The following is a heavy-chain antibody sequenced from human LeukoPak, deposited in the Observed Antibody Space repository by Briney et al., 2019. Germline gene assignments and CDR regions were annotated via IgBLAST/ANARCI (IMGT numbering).Heavy chain of an antibody. CDR3: ATSGGTLGPTNYFAY. CDR2: IYNSGST. V-gene: IGHV4-59*12. J-gene: IGHJ4*02. Sequence: SEPLSLTCAVSDGSISSYYWNWIRQPPGKGLEWIGNIYNSGSTDYNPTLKSRVTISVNLSKKQISLKLSSVTAADTAVYYCATSGGTLGPTNYFAYWGQGTLVTDSS. D-gene: IGHD3-16*01. CDR1: DGSISSYY.